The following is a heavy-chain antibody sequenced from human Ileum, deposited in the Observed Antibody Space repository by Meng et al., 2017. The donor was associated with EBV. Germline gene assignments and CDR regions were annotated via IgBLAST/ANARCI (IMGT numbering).Heavy chain of an antibody. J-gene: IGHJ4*02. D-gene: IGHD4-17*01. CDR3: ARENYGSDY. CDR2: IDSGSTTI. CDR1: GFTLGDYY. Sequence: QVQLVESGGGLVKPGGSLRLFCVASGFTLGDYYMGWTRQAPGKGLEWISYIDSGSTTINYADSVKGRFTISRDNAMNTLYLEMNYLRADDTAVYYCARENYGSDYWGQGTLVTVPS. V-gene: IGHV3-11*01.